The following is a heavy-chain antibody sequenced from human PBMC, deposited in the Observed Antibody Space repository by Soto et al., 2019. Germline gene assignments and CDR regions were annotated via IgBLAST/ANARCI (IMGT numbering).Heavy chain of an antibody. J-gene: IGHJ1*01. CDR1: AFTFSSYS. Sequence: PGGSLRLSCAASAFTFSSYSMHWVRQAPGKGLVWVSRIKSDGSSKSYADTVKGRFTISRDNAKNTLYLQMNSLRAEDTAVYYCSIPSYGFQHWGQGTLVTVSS. CDR2: IKSDGSSK. V-gene: IGHV3-74*01. D-gene: IGHD3-10*01. CDR3: SIPSYGFQH.